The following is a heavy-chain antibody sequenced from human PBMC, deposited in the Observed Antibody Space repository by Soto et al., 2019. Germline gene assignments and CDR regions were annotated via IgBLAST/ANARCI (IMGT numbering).Heavy chain of an antibody. Sequence: GASVKVSCKTSGYTFGHYYIHWVRQAPEQGLEWLGWINPNGGATNYAPKFQGRIAMTSDATISTVHMELSGLRPDDTAVYYCARLNVVRMVIEGMDFWGQGTLVPVSS. D-gene: IGHD2-21*01. V-gene: IGHV1-2*02. J-gene: IGHJ4*02. CDR1: GYTFGHYY. CDR2: INPNGGAT. CDR3: ARLNVVRMVIEGMDF.